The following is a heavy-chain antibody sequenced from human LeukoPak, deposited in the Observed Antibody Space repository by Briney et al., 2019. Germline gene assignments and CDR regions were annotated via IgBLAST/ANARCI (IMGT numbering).Heavy chain of an antibody. CDR1: GFTFSSYA. D-gene: IGHD5-18*01. CDR3: AKVGSGDTGFDY. CDR2: ISGSGGST. V-gene: IGHV3-23*01. Sequence: PGGSLRLSCAASGFTFSSYAMSWVRQAPGKGLEWVTAISGSGGSTYYADSVKGRFTISRDNSKNTLYLQMNSLRAEDTAVYYCAKVGSGDTGFDYWGQGTLVTVSS. J-gene: IGHJ4*02.